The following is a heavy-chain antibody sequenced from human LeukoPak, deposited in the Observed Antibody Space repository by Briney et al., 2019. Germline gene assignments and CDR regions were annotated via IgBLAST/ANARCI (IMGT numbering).Heavy chain of an antibody. V-gene: IGHV3-53*01. Sequence: GGSLRLSCAASGFTVSSNDMSSVRQAPGKGLEWVSVIYSGGSTYYADSVKGRFTISRDNSKNTLYLQMNSLRAEDTAVYYCARGVVGATYTYYFDYWGQGTLVTVSS. CDR3: ARGVVGATYTYYFDY. CDR2: IYSGGST. CDR1: GFTVSSND. D-gene: IGHD1-26*01. J-gene: IGHJ4*02.